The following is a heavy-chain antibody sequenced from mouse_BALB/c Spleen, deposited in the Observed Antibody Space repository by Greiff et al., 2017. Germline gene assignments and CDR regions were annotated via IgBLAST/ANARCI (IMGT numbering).Heavy chain of an antibody. D-gene: IGHD2-4*01. Sequence: EVKLVESGPGLVKPSQSLSLTCTVTGYSITSDYAWNWIRQFPGNKLEWMGYISYSGSTSYNPSLKSRISITRDTSKNQFFLQLNYVTTEDTATYYCARNDYDYGNWGQGTLVTVSA. V-gene: IGHV3-2*02. J-gene: IGHJ3*01. CDR3: ARNDYDYGN. CDR2: ISYSGST. CDR1: GYSITSDYA.